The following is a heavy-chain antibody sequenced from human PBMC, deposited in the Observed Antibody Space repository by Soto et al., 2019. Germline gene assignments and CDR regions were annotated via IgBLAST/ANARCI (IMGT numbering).Heavy chain of an antibody. CDR1: GFTFSRYW. D-gene: IGHD5-18*01. V-gene: IGHV3-7*03. CDR3: ARVGYSYGYGWYFDL. Sequence: LRLSCAASGFTFSRYWMSWVRQAPGKGLEWVATMKIEGSEKDYVDSVKGRFTISRDNAKNSLYLQMNRMRAGDTAVYYCARVGYSYGYGWYFDLWGRGTLVTVSS. J-gene: IGHJ2*01. CDR2: MKIEGSEK.